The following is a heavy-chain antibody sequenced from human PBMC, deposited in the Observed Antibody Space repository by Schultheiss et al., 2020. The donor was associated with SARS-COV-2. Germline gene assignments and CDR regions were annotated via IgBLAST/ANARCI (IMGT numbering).Heavy chain of an antibody. Sequence: GGSLRLSCSASGFTFSRYGMHWVRQAPGKGLEWVSSISSSGAYIYYTDSLRGRFTISRDNAKNSLYLQLNSLRVEDTAVYYCVRVAMTTVTELDYWGQGTLVTVSS. CDR2: ISSSGAYI. CDR1: GFTFSRYG. J-gene: IGHJ4*02. D-gene: IGHD4-17*01. V-gene: IGHV3-21*01. CDR3: VRVAMTTVTELDY.